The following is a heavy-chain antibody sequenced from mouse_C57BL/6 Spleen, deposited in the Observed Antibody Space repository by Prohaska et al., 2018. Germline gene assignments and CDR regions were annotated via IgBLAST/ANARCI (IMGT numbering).Heavy chain of an antibody. J-gene: IGHJ2*01. Sequence: QVQLQQSGAELVRPGASVTLSCKASGYTFTDYEMHWVKQTPVHGLEWIGAIDPETGGTAYNQKFKGKAILTADKSSSTSYIELCSLKSDGYHVYFCTRTTVGEAYWGSGTTLTVYS. V-gene: IGHV1-15*01. CDR3: TRTTVGEAY. CDR1: GYTFTDYE. CDR2: IDPETGGT. D-gene: IGHD1-1*01.